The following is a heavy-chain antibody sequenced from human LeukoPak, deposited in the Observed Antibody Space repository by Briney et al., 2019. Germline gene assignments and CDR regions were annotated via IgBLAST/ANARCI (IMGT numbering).Heavy chain of an antibody. V-gene: IGHV1-18*01. CDR1: GYTFSRFG. Sequence: ASVKVSSTASGYTFSRFGISWVRQAPGQGLEWMGWISGYDGNTNYPQRLQGRVTMTTDTSTSTAYMELRNLRSDDTAVYYCARESSNGWFDPWGQGTLVTVSS. D-gene: IGHD2-8*01. CDR3: ARESSNGWFDP. J-gene: IGHJ5*02. CDR2: ISGYDGNT.